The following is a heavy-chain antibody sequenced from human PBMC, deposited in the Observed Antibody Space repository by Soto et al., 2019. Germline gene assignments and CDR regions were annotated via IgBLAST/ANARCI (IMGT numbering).Heavy chain of an antibody. Sequence: QVQLVPSGAEVKKPGSSVKVSCKASGGTFSSYTISWVRQAPGQGLEWMGRIIPILGIANYAQKFQGRVTIAADKSTSTAYMELSSLRSEDMAVYYCSSTRAVAGTRSNAFDSWGQGTMVTVAS. V-gene: IGHV1-69*02. CDR2: IIPILGIA. J-gene: IGHJ3*02. CDR3: SSTRAVAGTRSNAFDS. D-gene: IGHD6-19*01. CDR1: GGTFSSYT.